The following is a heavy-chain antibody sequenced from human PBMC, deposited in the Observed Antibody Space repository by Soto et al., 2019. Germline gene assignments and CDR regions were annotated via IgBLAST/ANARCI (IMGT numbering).Heavy chain of an antibody. J-gene: IGHJ6*02. D-gene: IGHD2-2*01. Sequence: QVQLVQSGAEVKKPGSSVKVSCKASGGTFSSYAISWVRQAPGQRLEWMGGIIPIFGTANYAQKFQGRVTITADESTSTAYMELSSLGSEDTAVYYCARDIVVVPAATADYYYYGMDVWGQGTTVTVSS. CDR1: GGTFSSYA. CDR3: ARDIVVVPAATADYYYYGMDV. V-gene: IGHV1-69*01. CDR2: IIPIFGTA.